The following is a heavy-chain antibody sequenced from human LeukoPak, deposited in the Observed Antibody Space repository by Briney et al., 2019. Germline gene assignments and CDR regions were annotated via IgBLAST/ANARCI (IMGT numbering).Heavy chain of an antibody. CDR2: ISGSGGST. CDR1: GFTFSSYA. J-gene: IGHJ4*02. V-gene: IGHV3-23*01. Sequence: PGGSLRLSCAASGFTFSSYAMSWVRQAPGKGLEWVSAISGSGGSTYYADSVKGRFTISRDNSKNTLYLQMNSLRAEDTAVYYCAKDPPPSYSSSWYEGVDYWGQGTLVTVSS. D-gene: IGHD6-13*01. CDR3: AKDPPPSYSSSWYEGVDY.